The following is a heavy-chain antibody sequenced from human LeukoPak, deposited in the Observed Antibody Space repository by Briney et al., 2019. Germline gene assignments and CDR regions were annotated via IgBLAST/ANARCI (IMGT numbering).Heavy chain of an antibody. Sequence: PSETLSLTCTVSDDSISSSSYYWGWIRQPPGKGLEWIGSIYYSGSTYYNPSLKSRVTLSVDTSKNQFSLKLSSVTAADTAFYYCARVGNYNFDYWGQGALVTVSS. V-gene: IGHV4-39*07. CDR3: ARVGNYNFDY. D-gene: IGHD1-7*01. CDR2: IYYSGST. CDR1: DDSISSSSYY. J-gene: IGHJ4*02.